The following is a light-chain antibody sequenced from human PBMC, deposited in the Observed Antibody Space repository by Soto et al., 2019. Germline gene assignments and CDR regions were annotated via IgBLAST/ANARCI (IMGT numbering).Light chain of an antibody. CDR3: QQYGSSPPA. CDR2: GAS. J-gene: IGKJ1*01. CDR1: QTVTSSY. V-gene: IGKV3-20*01. Sequence: EIVLTQSPGTLSLSPGERATLSCRASQTVTSSYLAWYQQKPGQAPRLLIQGASSRASGIPDRFSGSGSGXXXXXXXXRXEPEDFAVYFCQQYGSSPPAFGQGTKVDIK.